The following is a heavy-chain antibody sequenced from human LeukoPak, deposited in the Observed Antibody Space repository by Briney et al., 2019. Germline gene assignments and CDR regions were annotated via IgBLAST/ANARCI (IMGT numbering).Heavy chain of an antibody. Sequence: PSETLSLTCTVSGFSINTGGYSWNWIRQPPGQGLEWIGSIYHRGSTSYTPSLASRVTISLDTSENQFSLKLSSVAAADTAVYYCARGRGSGYFDYWGQGALVTVSS. CDR2: IYHRGST. CDR1: GFSINTGGYS. CDR3: ARGRGSGYFDY. V-gene: IGHV4-30-2*01. D-gene: IGHD3-10*01. J-gene: IGHJ4*02.